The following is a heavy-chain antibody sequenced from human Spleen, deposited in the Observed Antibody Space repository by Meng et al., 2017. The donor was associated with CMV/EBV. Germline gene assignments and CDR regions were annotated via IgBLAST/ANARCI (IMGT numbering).Heavy chain of an antibody. V-gene: IGHV3-21*01. Sequence: GESLKISCAASGFAFSTYAMTWVRQAPGKGLEWVASISSSSNYIYYADSVKGRFTISRDNTKNSLYLQMNSLRAEDTAVYYCARDPIYHYSGSYSGYFDCWAQGTLVTVSS. CDR2: ISSSSNYI. J-gene: IGHJ4*02. D-gene: IGHD1-26*01. CDR3: ARDPIYHYSGSYSGYFDC. CDR1: GFAFSTYA.